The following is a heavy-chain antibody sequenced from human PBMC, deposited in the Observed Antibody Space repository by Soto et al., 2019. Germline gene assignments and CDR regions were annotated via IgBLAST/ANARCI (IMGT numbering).Heavy chain of an antibody. Sequence: QITLKESGPTLVKPTQTLTLTCTFSGFSLSTDGVGVGWIRQPPGKALEWLALIYWDDDKRYSPSLKSRLTITKDTSKIQVVLTMTNMDPVDTATYYCAHSFHYGSGNYATYYFDYWGQGTLVTVSS. V-gene: IGHV2-5*02. J-gene: IGHJ4*02. CDR1: GFSLSTDGVG. CDR3: AHSFHYGSGNYATYYFDY. CDR2: IYWDDDK. D-gene: IGHD3-10*01.